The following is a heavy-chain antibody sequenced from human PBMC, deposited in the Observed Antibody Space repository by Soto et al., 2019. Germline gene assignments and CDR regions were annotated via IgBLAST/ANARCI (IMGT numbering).Heavy chain of an antibody. D-gene: IGHD6-13*01. CDR2: MNPINGAT. J-gene: IGHJ6*02. V-gene: IGHV1-8*02. CDR3: GRGPSPRAPAGGTPFYYAMDV. CDR1: GHSFTAYY. Sequence: GASVKVSCKASGHSFTAYYMHWVRQAPGQGLEWMGWMNPINGATGSARRFQGRVSMTRNTATGTAYLELTSLRSDDTAVYYCGRGPSPRAPAGGTPFYYAMDVWGQGTTVTVSS.